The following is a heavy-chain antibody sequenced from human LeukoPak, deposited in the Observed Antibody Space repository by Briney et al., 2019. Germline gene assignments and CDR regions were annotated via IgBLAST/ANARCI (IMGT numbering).Heavy chain of an antibody. CDR3: VKGLVQTTMSYSVDY. Sequence: PGGSLRLSCVASGFTFSTYAMHWVRQTPGKGLEWVALISSDGSKNIYADPVKGRFTVSRDNSKNTLYLQMNSLRAEDTAVYYCVKGLVQTTMSYSVDYWGQGALVTVSS. J-gene: IGHJ4*02. CDR1: GFTFSTYA. CDR2: ISSDGSKN. D-gene: IGHD1-1*01. V-gene: IGHV3-30*04.